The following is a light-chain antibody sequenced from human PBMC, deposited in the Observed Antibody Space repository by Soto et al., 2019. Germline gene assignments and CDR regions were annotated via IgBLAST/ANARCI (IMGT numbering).Light chain of an antibody. J-gene: IGKJ4*01. CDR3: XXXXNWPLT. Sequence: EIVLTQSPATLSLSPGERATLSCRASQSVSSCLAWFQQRPGQAPRLLIYETSNRATGIPARFSGSGSGTDFTLTISSLEPEXXAXXXXXXXXNWPLTFGGGTKLEIK. CDR2: ETS. CDR1: QSVSSC. V-gene: IGKV3-11*01.